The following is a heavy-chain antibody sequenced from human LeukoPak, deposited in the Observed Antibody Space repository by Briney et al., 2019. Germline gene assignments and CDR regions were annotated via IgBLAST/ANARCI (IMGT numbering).Heavy chain of an antibody. CDR3: AREEEYEQWLERESWFDP. CDR1: GDSVSSNSAA. J-gene: IGHJ5*02. V-gene: IGHV6-1*01. D-gene: IGHD6-19*01. CDR2: TYYRSKWYN. Sequence: SQTLSLTCAISGDSVSSNSAAWNWIRQSPSRGLEWLGRTYYRSKWYNDYAVSVKSRITINPDTSKNQFSLQLNSVTPEDTAVYYCAREEEYEQWLERESWFDPWGQGNLVTASS.